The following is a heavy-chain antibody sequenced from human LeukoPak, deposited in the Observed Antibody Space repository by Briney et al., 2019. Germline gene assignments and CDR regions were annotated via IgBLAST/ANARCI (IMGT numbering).Heavy chain of an antibody. CDR2: IYHSGST. CDR1: GYSISSGYY. J-gene: IGHJ6*03. CDR3: IRNYMDV. Sequence: SETLSLTCTVSGYSISSGYYWGWIRQPPGKGLEWIGSIYHSGSTYYNPSLKSRVTISVDTSKNQFSLKLSSVTAADTAVYYCIRNYMDVWGKGTTVTVSS. V-gene: IGHV4-38-2*02. D-gene: IGHD3-3*02.